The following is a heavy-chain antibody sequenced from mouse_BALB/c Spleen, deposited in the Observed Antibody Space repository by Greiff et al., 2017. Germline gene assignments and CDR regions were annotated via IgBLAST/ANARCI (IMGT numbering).Heavy chain of an antibody. CDR1: GFTFSSYG. V-gene: IGHV5-6-3*01. J-gene: IGHJ4*01. D-gene: IGHD2-10*02. Sequence: EVQVVESGGGLVQPGGSLKLSCAASGFTFSSYGMSWVRQTPDKRLELVATINSNGGSTYYPDSVKGRFTISRDNAKNTLYLQMSSLKSEDTAMYYCAREGYGNYDYAMDYWGQGTSVTVSS. CDR3: AREGYGNYDYAMDY. CDR2: INSNGGST.